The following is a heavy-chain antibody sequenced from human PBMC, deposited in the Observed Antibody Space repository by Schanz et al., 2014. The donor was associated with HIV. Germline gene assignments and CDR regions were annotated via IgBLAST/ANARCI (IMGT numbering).Heavy chain of an antibody. J-gene: IGHJ4*02. D-gene: IGHD1-26*01. V-gene: IGHV1-8*02. CDR3: ARGRYSGSYYNY. CDR2: VNPKSGNT. Sequence: QVQLVQSGAEVQKPGASVKVSCKASGYSFTSYDINWVRQATGQGLEWMGWVNPKSGNTGYAQKFQGRVTMTRNTSISTAYMELSSLGSEDTAVYYCARGRYSGSYYNYWGQGTLVTVSS. CDR1: GYSFTSYD.